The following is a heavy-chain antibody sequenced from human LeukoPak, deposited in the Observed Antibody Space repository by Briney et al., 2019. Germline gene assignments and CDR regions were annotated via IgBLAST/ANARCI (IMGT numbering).Heavy chain of an antibody. CDR2: ISYRSSHI. J-gene: IGHJ4*02. CDR3: GRAFPPLRVAAAGHY. Sequence: PGGSLRLSCTASGFPFSDCDMNWFRQAPGKGLEWVSSISYRSSHIYYADSAKGRFTISRDNAKNSLYLQMNNLRAEDTAVYYCGRAFPPLRVAAAGHYWGQGTLVTVSS. CDR1: GFPFSDCD. D-gene: IGHD6-25*01. V-gene: IGHV3-21*06.